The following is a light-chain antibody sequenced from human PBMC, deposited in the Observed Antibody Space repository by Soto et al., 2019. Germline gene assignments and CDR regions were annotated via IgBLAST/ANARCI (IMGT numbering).Light chain of an antibody. Sequence: DIQVTQSPSSLSASVGDRVTITCRASQTISTYLNWYQQKPGKAPNLLIYAASNLQSGVPSRFSGSGSGTDFTLTITSLQPEDFATYYCQQSYSTSITLGQGTRLEIK. CDR1: QTISTY. CDR3: QQSYSTSIT. CDR2: AAS. J-gene: IGKJ5*01. V-gene: IGKV1-39*01.